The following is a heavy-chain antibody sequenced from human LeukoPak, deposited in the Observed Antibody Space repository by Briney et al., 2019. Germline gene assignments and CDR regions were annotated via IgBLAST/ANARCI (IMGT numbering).Heavy chain of an antibody. J-gene: IGHJ1*01. CDR3: ARRRYYDSTGYLE. Sequence: SETLSLTCTISGGFISSSSYYWGWIRQPPGKGLEWIGDIYYSGSTYYNPALKSRVSMSIDTSKNQFSLELRSVAAADTALYCCARRRYYDSTGYLEWGQGTLVTVTS. V-gene: IGHV4-39*01. D-gene: IGHD3-22*01. CDR1: GGFISSSSYY. CDR2: IYYSGST.